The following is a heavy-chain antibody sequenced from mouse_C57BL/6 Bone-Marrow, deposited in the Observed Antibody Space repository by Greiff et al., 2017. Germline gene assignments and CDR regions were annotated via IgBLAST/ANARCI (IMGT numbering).Heavy chain of an antibody. CDR2: ISDGGSYT. J-gene: IGHJ1*03. CDR1: GFTFSSYA. D-gene: IGHD1-1*01. V-gene: IGHV5-4*01. CDR3: ARDKGYYGRDWYFDV. Sequence: EVQVVESGGGLVKPGGSLKLSCAASGFTFSSYAMSWVRQTPEKRLEWVATISDGGSYTYYPDNVKGRFTISRDNAKNNLYLQMSHLKSEDTAMYYCARDKGYYGRDWYFDVWGTGTTVTVSS.